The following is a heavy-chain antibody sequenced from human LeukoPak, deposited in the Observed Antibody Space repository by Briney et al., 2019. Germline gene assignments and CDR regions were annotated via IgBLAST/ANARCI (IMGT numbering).Heavy chain of an antibody. CDR1: GGTFSSYA. CDR3: ARESGDSRAFDI. D-gene: IGHD3-10*01. V-gene: IGHV1-2*04. J-gene: IGHJ3*02. CDR2: INPNSGGT. Sequence: ASVKVSCKASGGTFSSYAISWVRQAPGQGLEWMGWINPNSGGTNYAQKFQGWVTMTRDTSISTAYMELSRLRSDDTAVYYCARESGDSRAFDIWGQGTMVTVSS.